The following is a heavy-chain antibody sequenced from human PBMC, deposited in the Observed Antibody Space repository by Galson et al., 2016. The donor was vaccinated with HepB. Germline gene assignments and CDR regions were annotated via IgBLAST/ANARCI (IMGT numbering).Heavy chain of an antibody. J-gene: IGHJ3*02. Sequence: SLRLSCAASGFTFSDYFMTWIRQAPGKGLEWLAYIANNGGTRYYADSVQGRFTISRDNANNSLYLHMDRLRAEDTAVYFCARDGCLRGSCGYFAIWGQGTMVSISS. CDR1: GFTFSDYF. CDR3: ARDGCLRGSCGYFAI. CDR2: IANNGGTR. V-gene: IGHV3-11*01. D-gene: IGHD2-15*01.